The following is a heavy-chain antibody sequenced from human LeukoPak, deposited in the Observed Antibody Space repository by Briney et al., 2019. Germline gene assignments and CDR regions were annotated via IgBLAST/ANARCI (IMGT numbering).Heavy chain of an antibody. CDR2: IKQDGSEK. V-gene: IGHV3-7*01. J-gene: IGHJ5*02. CDR3: ARGDSSSWYTQDNWFDP. CDR1: GFTFSSYW. Sequence: GGSLRLSCAASGFTFSSYWINWVRQAPGKGLEWVANIKQDGSEKYYVDSVKGRFTISRDNAKNSVYLEINSLRAEDTAVYYCARGDSSSWYTQDNWFDPWGQGTLVTVSS. D-gene: IGHD6-13*01.